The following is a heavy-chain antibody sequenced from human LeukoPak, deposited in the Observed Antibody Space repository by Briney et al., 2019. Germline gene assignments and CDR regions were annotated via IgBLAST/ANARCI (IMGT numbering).Heavy chain of an antibody. CDR2: TYYRSKWYN. CDR1: GDSVSSNSAA. CDR3: ARDAHPYYYDSSGYRYNWFDP. V-gene: IGHV6-1*01. Sequence: SQTLSLTCAISGDSVSSNSAAWNWTRQSPSRGLEWLGRTYYRSKWYNDYAVSVKSRITINPDTSKNQFSLQLNSVTPEDTAVYYCARDAHPYYYDSSGYRYNWFDPWGQGTLVTVSS. D-gene: IGHD3-22*01. J-gene: IGHJ5*02.